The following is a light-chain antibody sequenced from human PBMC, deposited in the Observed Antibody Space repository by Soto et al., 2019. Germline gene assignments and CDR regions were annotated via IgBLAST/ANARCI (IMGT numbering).Light chain of an antibody. Sequence: EVMLTQSPGTLSLSPGERATLSCRASQSVSSNYLTWYQQKSGQAPRLLIYGASNRATGIPDRFSGSGSGTDFTLTIRGLAPEDFAVYYCQQYDTSPRTFGQGTKVEFK. CDR1: QSVSSNY. CDR3: QQYDTSPRT. J-gene: IGKJ1*01. V-gene: IGKV3-20*01. CDR2: GAS.